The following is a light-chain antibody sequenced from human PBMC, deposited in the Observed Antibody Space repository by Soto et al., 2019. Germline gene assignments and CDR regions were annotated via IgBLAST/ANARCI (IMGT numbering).Light chain of an antibody. CDR1: QTISSW. CDR2: HAS. V-gene: IGKV1-5*01. Sequence: DIQMTQSPSTLSGSLGDRVTSXCRARQTISSWVAWYQQKPGTAPQVLIYHASNLQSGVPSRFSGSGSGTEFTLTISSLQPDDFATYYCQQYNSYSFGQGTKVDIK. CDR3: QQYNSYS. J-gene: IGKJ1*01.